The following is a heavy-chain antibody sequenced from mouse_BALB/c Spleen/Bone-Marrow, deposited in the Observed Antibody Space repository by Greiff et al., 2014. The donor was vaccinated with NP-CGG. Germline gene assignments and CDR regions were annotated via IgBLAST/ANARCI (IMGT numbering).Heavy chain of an antibody. CDR3: ARNYYGYDGYFDY. D-gene: IGHD2-2*01. J-gene: IGHJ2*01. V-gene: IGHV5-9-2*01. CDR2: ISGGGNYT. Sequence: EVQRVESGGGLVKPGGSLKLSCAASGFTFSSNGMSWVRQTPEKRLGWVATISGGGNYTYYPDSVKGRFTISRDNAKNNLYLQMSSLRSEDTALYYCARNYYGYDGYFDYWGQGTTLTVSS. CDR1: GFTFSSNG.